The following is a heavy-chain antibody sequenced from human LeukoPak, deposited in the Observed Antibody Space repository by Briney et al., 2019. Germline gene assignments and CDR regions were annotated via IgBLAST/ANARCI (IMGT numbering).Heavy chain of an antibody. D-gene: IGHD5-12*01. CDR2: ITSSGRYI. V-gene: IGHV3-21*01. CDR3: ARGYDWDHFDY. Sequence: GGSLRLSCAASGFTFSSYSMNWVRQAPGKGLEWVSSITSSGRYIYYADSVKGRFTISRDNSENSLYLQMDSLRAEDTAVYYCARGYDWDHFDYWGQGTLVTVSS. CDR1: GFTFSSYS. J-gene: IGHJ4*02.